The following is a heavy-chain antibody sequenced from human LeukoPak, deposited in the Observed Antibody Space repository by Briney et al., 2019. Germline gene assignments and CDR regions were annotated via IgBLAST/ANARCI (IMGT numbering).Heavy chain of an antibody. CDR2: ISSSRSYI. CDR1: GLPFSNYS. V-gene: IGHV3-21*01. Sequence: GGSLRLSCAASGLPFSNYSMNGVPHAPGKGLEGFSSISSSRSYIHYGDSMKGRFTISRDNAKNSVYLQMNSLRAEDTAVYYCARDEGSGYSSSWMDYWGQGTLVTVSS. CDR3: ARDEGSGYSSSWMDY. D-gene: IGHD6-13*01. J-gene: IGHJ4*02.